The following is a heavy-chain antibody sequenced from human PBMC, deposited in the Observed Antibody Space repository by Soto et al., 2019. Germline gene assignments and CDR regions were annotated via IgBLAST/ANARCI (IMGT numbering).Heavy chain of an antibody. Sequence: QVQLVESGGGVVQPGKSLRLSCAASGFTFSSYGMHWVRQAPGKGLEWVAVIWYDGSNKYYADSVKGRFNISRDNSKNTLYLQMNSLRAEDTAVYYCARNRVLGGGQQLVRLAYWGQGTLVTVSS. CDR1: GFTFSSYG. J-gene: IGHJ4*02. D-gene: IGHD6-13*01. CDR2: IWYDGSNK. CDR3: ARNRVLGGGQQLVRLAY. V-gene: IGHV3-33*01.